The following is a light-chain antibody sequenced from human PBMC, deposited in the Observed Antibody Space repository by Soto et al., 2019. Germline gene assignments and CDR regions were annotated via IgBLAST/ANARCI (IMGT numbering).Light chain of an antibody. CDR1: QGINSW. CDR3: QQTNSFPVYT. V-gene: IGKV1-12*01. J-gene: IGKJ2*01. Sequence: DIQMTQSPSSVSASVGDRVTITCRASQGINSWLAWFQQKPGKAPKLLIYAASSLQSGVPSRFRGSRSGTEFTLTISSLQPEDFATYYCQQTNSFPVYTFGQGTKLEIK. CDR2: AAS.